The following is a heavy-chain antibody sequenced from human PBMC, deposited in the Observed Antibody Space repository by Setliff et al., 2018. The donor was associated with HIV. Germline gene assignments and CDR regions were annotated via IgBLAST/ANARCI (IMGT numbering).Heavy chain of an antibody. D-gene: IGHD1-1*01. J-gene: IGHJ4*01. Sequence: SETLSLTCNVSGGSISAYYWGFIRQPPGKGLEWIGSIFHSGTTYYNPSLRSRITISVDTSKNQFFLNMTSVTAADTAVYYCVRAPPGIQLLASTNGPYYFDYWGHGTLVTVSS. V-gene: IGHV4-38-2*02. CDR3: VRAPPGIQLLASTNGPYYFDY. CDR1: GGSISAYY. CDR2: IFHSGTT.